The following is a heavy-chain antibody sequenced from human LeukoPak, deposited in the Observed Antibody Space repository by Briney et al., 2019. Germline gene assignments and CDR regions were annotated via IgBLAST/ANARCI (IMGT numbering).Heavy chain of an antibody. CDR1: GYTFTTYG. Sequence: GASVKVSCKASGYTFTTYGLSWVRQAPGQGLEWMGWISAYNGNTNFAQNFQGRVTMTTDTSTSTAYMELMSLRSDDTAVYYCARNMKYCSGGSCYFDYWGQGILVTVSS. CDR3: ARNMKYCSGGSCYFDY. CDR2: ISAYNGNT. D-gene: IGHD2-15*01. J-gene: IGHJ4*02. V-gene: IGHV1-18*01.